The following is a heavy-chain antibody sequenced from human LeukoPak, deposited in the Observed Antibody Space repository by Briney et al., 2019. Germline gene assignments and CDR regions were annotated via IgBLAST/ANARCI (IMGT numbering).Heavy chain of an antibody. V-gene: IGHV3-21*01. CDR1: GFSFNTYS. J-gene: IGHJ4*02. D-gene: IGHD6-13*01. Sequence: GGSLRLSCAASGFSFNTYSMNWVRQAPGKGLEWVASISSSSSYMYYAGSVKGRFTISRENAENSLYLHMSGLSAEDTAVYYCARDLYVHSSPHFDSWGQGTLVTVSS. CDR2: ISSSSSYM. CDR3: ARDLYVHSSPHFDS.